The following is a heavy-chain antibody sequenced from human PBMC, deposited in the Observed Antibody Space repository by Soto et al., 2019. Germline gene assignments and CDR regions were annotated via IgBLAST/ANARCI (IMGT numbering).Heavy chain of an antibody. CDR3: ARVLIDDYVWGSYRPTGDWFDP. CDR2: IYYSGST. V-gene: IGHV4-61*01. Sequence: SEPLCLPWTVSGGSVSGGSDHWSWIRQPPGKGMEWIGYIYYSGSTNYNPSLKSRVTISVDTSKNQFSLKLSSVTAADTAVYYCARVLIDDYVWGSYRPTGDWFDPWGQGTLVTVSS. CDR1: GGSVSGGSDH. D-gene: IGHD3-16*02. J-gene: IGHJ5*02.